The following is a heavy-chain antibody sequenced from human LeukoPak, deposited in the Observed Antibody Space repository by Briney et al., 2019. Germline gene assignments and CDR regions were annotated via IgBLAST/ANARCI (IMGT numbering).Heavy chain of an antibody. J-gene: IGHJ6*02. CDR1: GFTVSSNY. CDR2: IYSGGST. V-gene: IGHV3-53*01. Sequence: GGSLRLSCAASGFTVSSNYMSWVRQAPGKGLEWVSVIYSGGSTYYADSVKGRFTISRDNSKNTLYLQMNSLRAEDTAVYYCARDYYDSSGYYLRFYYYYGMDVWGQGTTVTVSS. D-gene: IGHD3-22*01. CDR3: ARDYYDSSGYYLRFYYYYGMDV.